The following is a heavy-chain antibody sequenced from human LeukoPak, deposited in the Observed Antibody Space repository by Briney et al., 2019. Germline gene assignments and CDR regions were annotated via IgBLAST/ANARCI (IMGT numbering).Heavy chain of an antibody. V-gene: IGHV3-53*01. CDR1: GFTVSSNY. CDR3: ATGSLKRGYSYGPHFDY. J-gene: IGHJ4*02. D-gene: IGHD5-18*01. Sequence: PGGSPRLSCAASGFTVSSNYMSWVRQAPGKGLEWVSVIYSGGSTYYADSVKGRFTISRDNSKNTLYLQMNSLRAEDTAVYYCATGSLKRGYSYGPHFDYWGQGTLVTVSS. CDR2: IYSGGST.